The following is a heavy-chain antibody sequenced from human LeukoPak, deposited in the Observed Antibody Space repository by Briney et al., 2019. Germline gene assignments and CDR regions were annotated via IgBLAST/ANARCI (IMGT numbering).Heavy chain of an antibody. J-gene: IGHJ5*02. CDR2: IIPIFGTA. CDR1: GGTFSSYA. CDR3: ARVLSGSSNWFDP. V-gene: IGHV1-69*01. Sequence: SVKVSCKASGGTFSSYAISWVRQAPGQGLEWMGGIIPIFGTANYAQKFQGRVTITADESTSTAYMELSSLRSEDTAVYYCARVLSGSSNWFDPWGQGTLVTVSS. D-gene: IGHD1-26*01.